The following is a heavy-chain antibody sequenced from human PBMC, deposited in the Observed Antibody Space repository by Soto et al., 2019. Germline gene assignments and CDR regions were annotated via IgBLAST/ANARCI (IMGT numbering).Heavy chain of an antibody. D-gene: IGHD1-7*01. J-gene: IGHJ5*02. CDR3: ARDCSKWNSSWFDP. CDR2: IYYSGST. Sequence: TLSLTCTVSGGSISSGGYYWSWVRQHPGKGLEWIGYIYYSGSTYYNPSLKSRVTISVDTSKNQFSLKLSSVTAADTAVYYCARDCSKWNSSWFDPWGQGTLVTVSS. CDR1: GGSISSGGYY. V-gene: IGHV4-31*03.